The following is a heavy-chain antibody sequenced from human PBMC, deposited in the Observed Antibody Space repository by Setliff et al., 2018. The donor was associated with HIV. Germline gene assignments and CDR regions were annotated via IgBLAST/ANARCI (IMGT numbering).Heavy chain of an antibody. CDR1: GFNFNNHA. CDR2: ISDDGSAK. D-gene: IGHD2-8*01. Sequence: PGGSLRLSCAASGFNFNNHAMHWVRQAPGEGPDCVAVISDDGSAKYYGDSVKGRFTISRDNSKDTLYLEPNSLRSEDTAVYYCVRDDSNGPNSLDPWGQGTLVTVSS. CDR3: VRDDSNGPNSLDP. J-gene: IGHJ5*02. V-gene: IGHV3-30*04.